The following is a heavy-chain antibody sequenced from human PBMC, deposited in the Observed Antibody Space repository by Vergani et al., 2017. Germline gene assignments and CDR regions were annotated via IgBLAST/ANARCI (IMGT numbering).Heavy chain of an antibody. CDR3: AKDLRMVRGAFDY. J-gene: IGHJ4*02. V-gene: IGHV3-23*01. Sequence: EVQLLESGGGLVQPGGSLRLSCAASGFTFSSYAMSWVRQAPGKGLEWVSAISGSGGSTYYADSVKGRFTISRDNSKNTLYLQMNNLRAEDTAVYYCAKDLRMVRGAFDYWGQGTLVTVSS. D-gene: IGHD3-10*01. CDR1: GFTFSSYA. CDR2: ISGSGGST.